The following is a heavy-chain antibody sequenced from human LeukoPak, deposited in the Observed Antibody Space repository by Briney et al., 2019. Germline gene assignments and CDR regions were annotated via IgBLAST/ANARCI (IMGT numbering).Heavy chain of an antibody. D-gene: IGHD1-26*01. CDR3: ARDPGWELPSPLDY. Sequence: ASVNVSCTPSEYTFTGYYMHWVRQAPGQGLEWMGWINPNSGGTNYAQKFQGRVTMTRDTSISTAYMELSRLRSDDTAVYYCARDPGWELPSPLDYWGQGTLVTVSS. CDR1: EYTFTGYY. V-gene: IGHV1-2*02. J-gene: IGHJ4*02. CDR2: INPNSGGT.